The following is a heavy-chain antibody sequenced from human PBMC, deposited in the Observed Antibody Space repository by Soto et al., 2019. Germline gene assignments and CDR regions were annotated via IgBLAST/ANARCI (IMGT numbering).Heavy chain of an antibody. J-gene: IGHJ4*02. CDR2: ISTTSGNT. CDR3: ARDYGYYDF. D-gene: IGHD3-10*01. Sequence: ASVKVSCKTSGYTFSSYSINWVRQAPGQGLEWMAWISTTSGNTHYAERVQGRVTVTLDKSARTAFMEMWGLTSDDTAVYFCARDYGYYDFWGQGTLVTVSS. CDR1: GYTFSSYS. V-gene: IGHV1-18*01.